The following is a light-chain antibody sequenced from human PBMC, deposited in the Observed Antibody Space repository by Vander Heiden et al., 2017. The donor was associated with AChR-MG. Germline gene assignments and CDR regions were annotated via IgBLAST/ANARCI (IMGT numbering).Light chain of an antibody. Sequence: DIQMTQSPSSLSASVGDRVTITCRASQSINRYLNWYQQKPGKAPKVLIYATSSLPPGPPSRFSGSGSGTDFTLTISSLQPEDFATYYCQQTDTSPHTFGHGTTVDVK. CDR1: QSINRY. V-gene: IGKV1-39*01. CDR3: QQTDTSPHT. CDR2: ATS. J-gene: IGKJ3*01.